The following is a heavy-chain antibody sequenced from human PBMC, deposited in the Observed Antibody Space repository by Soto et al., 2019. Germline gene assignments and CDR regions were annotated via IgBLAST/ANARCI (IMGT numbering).Heavy chain of an antibody. CDR3: VKQGHGLDRVAFDY. J-gene: IGHJ4*02. CDR2: VSTSGRST. V-gene: IGHV3-64D*06. D-gene: IGHD2-15*01. Sequence: GGALRLSCSASGFIFSESTLYWVRQVPGKGLEAISAVSTSGRSTYYADSVKDRFTISRDNSKNTLFLQMGSLRPEDTAIYYCVKQGHGLDRVAFDYWGQGTQVTVSS. CDR1: GFIFSEST.